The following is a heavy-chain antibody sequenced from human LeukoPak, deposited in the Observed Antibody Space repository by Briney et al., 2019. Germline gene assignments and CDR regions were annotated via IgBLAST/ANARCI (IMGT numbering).Heavy chain of an antibody. CDR3: ARGDSGYFFYYGLDV. V-gene: IGHV1-8*01. J-gene: IGHJ6*02. D-gene: IGHD3-10*01. CDR2: MNPNSGNT. Sequence: ASVKVPCKASGYTFTNYEINWVRQATGQGLEWMGWMNPNSGNTGYAQKFQDRVTMTRNTSISTAYMELTRLRSEDTAVYYCARGDSGYFFYYGLDVWGQGTTVTVSS. CDR1: GYTFTNYE.